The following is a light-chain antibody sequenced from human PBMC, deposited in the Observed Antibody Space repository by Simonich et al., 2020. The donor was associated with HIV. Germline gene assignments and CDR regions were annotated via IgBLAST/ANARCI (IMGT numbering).Light chain of an antibody. J-gene: IGKJ4*01. CDR1: QSILSSSNNKNY. CDR3: QQYYSTPLT. CDR2: WAS. V-gene: IGKV4-1*01. Sequence: DIVMTQSPDSLAVSLGERATINSKSSQSILSSSNNKNYLAWYKQKPGQPPNLLIYWASTRESGVPDRFSGSGSGTDFTLTISSLQAEDMAVYYCQQYYSTPLTFGGGTKVEIK.